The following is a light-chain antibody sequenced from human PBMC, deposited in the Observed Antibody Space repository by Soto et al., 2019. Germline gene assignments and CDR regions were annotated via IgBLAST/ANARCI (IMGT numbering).Light chain of an antibody. V-gene: IGLV1-40*01. CDR2: GNS. CDR1: SSNIGAGYD. J-gene: IGLJ1*01. Sequence: QSVLTQPPSVSGAPGQRVTISCTGSSSNIGAGYDVHWYQQLPGTAPKLLIYGNSNRPSGVPDRFSGSKSGTSASLAITGLQVEYEFIYCCRSYENLLCGSAFGTAT. CDR3: RSYENLLCGSA.